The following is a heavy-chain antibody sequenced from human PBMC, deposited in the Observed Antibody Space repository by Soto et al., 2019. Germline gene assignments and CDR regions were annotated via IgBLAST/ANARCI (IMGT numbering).Heavy chain of an antibody. CDR3: ARMRWLHHNLDY. V-gene: IGHV4-34*01. Sequence: SETLSLTCAVYGGSFSGYYWSWIRQPPGKGLEWIGEINHSGSTNYNPSLKSRVTISVDTSKNQFSLKLSSVTTADTAVYYCARMRWLHHNLDYWGQGTLVTVSS. CDR2: INHSGST. J-gene: IGHJ4*02. D-gene: IGHD5-12*01. CDR1: GGSFSGYY.